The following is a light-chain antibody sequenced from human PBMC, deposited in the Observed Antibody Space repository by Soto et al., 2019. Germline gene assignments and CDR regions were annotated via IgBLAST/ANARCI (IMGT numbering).Light chain of an antibody. CDR3: QQYNKWPLT. Sequence: EIVMTQSPATLSVSPGERVTLSCRASQSISSSLARPQQKPGQAPRLLIYGVSISATGLPARFSGAGSGTEFTLTIASLQSEDYAVYYGQQYNKWPLTFGGGTKVEI. V-gene: IGKV3-15*01. CDR1: QSISSS. CDR2: GVS. J-gene: IGKJ4*01.